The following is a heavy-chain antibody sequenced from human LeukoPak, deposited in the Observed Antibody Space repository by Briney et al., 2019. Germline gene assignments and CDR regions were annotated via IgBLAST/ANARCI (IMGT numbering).Heavy chain of an antibody. CDR2: IYYSGST. CDR1: GGSISSYY. J-gene: IGHJ4*02. CDR3: ARDKIGDGSGDY. D-gene: IGHD3-10*01. V-gene: IGHV4-59*01. Sequence: SETLSLTCTVSGGSISSYYWSWIRQPPGKGLEWIGYIYYSGSTNYNPSLKSRVTISVDTSKNQFSLKLSSVTAADTAVYYCARDKIGDGSGDYWGQGTLVTVSS.